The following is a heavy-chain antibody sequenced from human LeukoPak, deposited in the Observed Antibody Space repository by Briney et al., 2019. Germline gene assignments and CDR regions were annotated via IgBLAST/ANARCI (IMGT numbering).Heavy chain of an antibody. CDR1: GFTFSSYA. CDR3: ARGLWLVSYSMDV. CDR2: ISSNGGST. J-gene: IGHJ6*03. D-gene: IGHD6-19*01. Sequence: GGSLRLSCAASGFTFSSYAMHWVRQAPGKGLEYFSAISSNGGSTYYANSVKGRFTISRDNSKNTLYLQMGSLRAEDMAVYYCARGLWLVSYSMDVWGKGTTVTVSS. V-gene: IGHV3-64*01.